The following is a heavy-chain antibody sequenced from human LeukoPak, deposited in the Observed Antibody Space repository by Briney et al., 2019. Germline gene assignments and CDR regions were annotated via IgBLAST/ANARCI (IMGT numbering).Heavy chain of an antibody. CDR2: INPNSGGT. CDR1: GHTFTGYY. J-gene: IGHJ5*02. CDR3: AREGAAAEDVNWFDP. D-gene: IGHD6-25*01. V-gene: IGHV1-2*02. Sequence: GASVKVSCKASGHTFTGYYMHWVRQAPGQGLEWMGWINPNSGGTHYTQKFQDRVTMTRDTSISTAYMELSSLRSDDTAVYYCAREGAAAEDVNWFDPWGQGTLVTVSS.